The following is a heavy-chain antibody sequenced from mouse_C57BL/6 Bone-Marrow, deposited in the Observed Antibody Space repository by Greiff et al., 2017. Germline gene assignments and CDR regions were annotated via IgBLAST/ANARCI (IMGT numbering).Heavy chain of an antibody. J-gene: IGHJ3*01. V-gene: IGHV1-5*01. CDR3: TRWDYVSSYGFAY. CDR1: GYTFTSYW. Sequence: EVQLQQSGTVLARPGASVKMSCKTSGYTFTSYWMHWVKQRPGQGLEWIGAIYPGNSDTSYNQKFKGKAKLTAVTSASTAYMELSSLTNEDSAVYYCTRWDYVSSYGFAYWGQGTLVTVSA. D-gene: IGHD1-1*01. CDR2: IYPGNSDT.